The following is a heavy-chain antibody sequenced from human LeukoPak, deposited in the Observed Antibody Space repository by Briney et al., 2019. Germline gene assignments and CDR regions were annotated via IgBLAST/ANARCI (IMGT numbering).Heavy chain of an antibody. CDR3: ARGRPHGNDY. V-gene: IGHV3-74*01. CDR2: IASDGSST. D-gene: IGHD4-23*01. Sequence: TGGSLRLSCAASGFTFSSYWMNWARQAPGKGLVWVSRIASDGSSTTYADSVKGRFSISRDNAKNTLYLQMNRLRVEDTAVYYCARGRPHGNDYXGQGTLVTVSS. J-gene: IGHJ4*02. CDR1: GFTFSSYW.